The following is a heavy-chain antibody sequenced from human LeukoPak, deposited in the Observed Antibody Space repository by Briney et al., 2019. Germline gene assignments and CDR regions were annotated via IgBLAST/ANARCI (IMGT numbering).Heavy chain of an antibody. CDR3: ARYLPYYYKPDI. CDR2: INPNSGGT. CDR1: GYTFTRYY. J-gene: IGHJ3*02. V-gene: IGHV1-2*02. Sequence: ASVKVSCKASGYTFTRYYMHWVRQAPGQGLEWMGWINPNSGGTNYAQKFQGRVTMTRDTSISTAYMELSRLRSDDTAVYYCARYLPYYYKPDIWGQGTMVTVSS. D-gene: IGHD3-10*01.